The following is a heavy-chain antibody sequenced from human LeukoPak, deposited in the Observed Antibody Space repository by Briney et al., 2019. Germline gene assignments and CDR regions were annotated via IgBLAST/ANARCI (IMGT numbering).Heavy chain of an antibody. Sequence: GGSLRLSCAASGFTFSSYAMSWVRQAPGKGLEWVSAISGSGGSTYYADSVKGRFTISRDNSKNTLYLQMNSLRAEDTAVYYVVSGGQGAYYDSSGYYPFDYWGQGTLVTVSS. CDR3: VSGGQGAYYDSSGYYPFDY. J-gene: IGHJ4*02. D-gene: IGHD3-22*01. V-gene: IGHV3-23*01. CDR2: ISGSGGST. CDR1: GFTFSSYA.